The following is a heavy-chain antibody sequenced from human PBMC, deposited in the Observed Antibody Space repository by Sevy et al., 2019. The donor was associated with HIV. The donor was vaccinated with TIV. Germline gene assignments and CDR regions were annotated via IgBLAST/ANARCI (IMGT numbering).Heavy chain of an antibody. V-gene: IGHV1-2*02. Sequence: ASVKVSCKASGYTFTGYYMHWVRQAPGQGLEWMGWINPNSGGTNYAQKFQGRVTMTRDTSISTAYMGLSRLRSDDTAVYYCARDGYCSGGSCYGDFDYWGQGTLVTVSS. J-gene: IGHJ4*02. D-gene: IGHD2-15*01. CDR1: GYTFTGYY. CDR2: INPNSGGT. CDR3: ARDGYCSGGSCYGDFDY.